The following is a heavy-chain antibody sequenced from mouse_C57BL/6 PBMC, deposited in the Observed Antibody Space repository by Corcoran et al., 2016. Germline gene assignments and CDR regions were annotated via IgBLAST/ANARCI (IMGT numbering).Heavy chain of an antibody. Sequence: EVQLQQSGPELVKPGASVKISCKASGYTFTDYYMNWVKQSHGKSLEWIGDINPNNGGTSYNQKFKGKATLTVDKSSSTAYMELRSLTSEDSAVYYCARPSPYYYGSSYSWYFDVWGTGTTVTVSS. CDR1: GYTFTDYY. V-gene: IGHV1-26*01. CDR3: ARPSPYYYGSSYSWYFDV. D-gene: IGHD1-1*01. CDR2: INPNNGGT. J-gene: IGHJ1*03.